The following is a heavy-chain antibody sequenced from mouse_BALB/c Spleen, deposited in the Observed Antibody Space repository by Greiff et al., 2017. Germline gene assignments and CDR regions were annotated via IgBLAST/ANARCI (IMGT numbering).Heavy chain of an antibody. CDR1: GYTFTSYT. J-gene: IGHJ2*01. Sequence: VQLQQSAAELARPGASVKMSCKASGYTFTSYTMHWVKQRPGQGLEWIGYINPSSGYTEYNQKFKDKTTLTADKSSSTAYMQRSSLTSEDSAVYYCARYYYFDDGGQGTTLTVSS. CDR2: INPSSGYT. CDR3: ARYYYFDD. V-gene: IGHV1-4*02.